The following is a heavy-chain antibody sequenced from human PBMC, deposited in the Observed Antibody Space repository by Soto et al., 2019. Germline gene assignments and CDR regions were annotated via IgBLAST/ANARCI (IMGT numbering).Heavy chain of an antibody. CDR1: GYSFTSYW. J-gene: IGHJ6*02. D-gene: IGHD6-19*01. CDR3: ARPGGGIWAHGSIAVAGTKDGMDV. CDR2: IDPSDSYT. V-gene: IGHV5-10-1*01. Sequence: GESLKISCKGSGYSFTSYWISWVRQMPGKGLEWMGRIDPSDSYTNYSPSFQGHVTISADKSISTAYLQWSSLKASDTAMYYCARPGGGIWAHGSIAVAGTKDGMDVWGQGTTVTVSS.